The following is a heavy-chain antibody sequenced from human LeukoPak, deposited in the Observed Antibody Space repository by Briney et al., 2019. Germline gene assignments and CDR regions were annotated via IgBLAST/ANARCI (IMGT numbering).Heavy chain of an antibody. CDR2: INHSGST. CDR1: GGSFSGYY. Sequence: KPSETLSLTCAVYGGSFSGYYWSWIRRPPGKGLEWIGEINHSGSTNHNPSLKSRVTISVDTSKNQFSLKLSSVTAADTAVYYCVSGQHSSGWYFFDYWGQGTLVTVSS. D-gene: IGHD6-19*01. V-gene: IGHV4-34*01. CDR3: VSGQHSSGWYFFDY. J-gene: IGHJ4*02.